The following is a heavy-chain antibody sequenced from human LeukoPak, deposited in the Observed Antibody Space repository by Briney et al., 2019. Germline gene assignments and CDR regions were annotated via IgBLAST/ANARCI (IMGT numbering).Heavy chain of an antibody. CDR2: IYPGDSET. V-gene: IGHV5-51*01. CDR1: GYSFISYW. D-gene: IGHD1-20*01. Sequence: GESLKISCKASGYSFISYWIGWVRQMPGKGLEWMGIIYPGDSETRYSPSFQGQISISVDKSISTAYLQWSSLKASDTAMYYCARALPGVNNWNEFDYWGQGTRVTVSS. J-gene: IGHJ4*02. CDR3: ARALPGVNNWNEFDY.